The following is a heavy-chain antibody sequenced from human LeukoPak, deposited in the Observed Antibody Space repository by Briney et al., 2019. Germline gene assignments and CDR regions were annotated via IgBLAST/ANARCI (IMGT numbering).Heavy chain of an antibody. D-gene: IGHD6-13*01. CDR1: GFTFSSYA. J-gene: IGHJ4*02. CDR2: ISGSGGST. CDR3: ARCIAAVASFASDY. Sequence: GGSLRLSCAASGFTFSSYAMSWVRQAPGKGLEWVSGISGSGGSTDYADSVKGRFTISRDNSKNTLYLQMNSLRAEDTAVYYCARCIAAVASFASDYWGQGTLVTVSS. V-gene: IGHV3-23*01.